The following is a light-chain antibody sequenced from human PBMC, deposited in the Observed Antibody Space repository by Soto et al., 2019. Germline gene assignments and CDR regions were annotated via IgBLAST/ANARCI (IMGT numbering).Light chain of an antibody. CDR3: EQYGSAHPMYA. Sequence: ENVLTQSPGTLPLSPGERATLSCRASQSVRSTYLAWYQQKPGQAPRLLIHGTSSRATGIPDRFSGSGSGTDFTLTISRLEPEDFAVYYCEQYGSAHPMYAFGQGTKLEIK. V-gene: IGKV3-20*01. J-gene: IGKJ2*01. CDR2: GTS. CDR1: QSVRSTY.